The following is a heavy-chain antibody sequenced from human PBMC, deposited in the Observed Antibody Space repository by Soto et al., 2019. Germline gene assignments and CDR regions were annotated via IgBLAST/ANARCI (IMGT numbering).Heavy chain of an antibody. D-gene: IGHD3-10*01. CDR1: GGSFSGYY. CDR3: ARRNRMGMGTMVRGVISPGYYYYGMDV. J-gene: IGHJ6*02. V-gene: IGHV4-34*01. CDR2: INHSGST. Sequence: SETLSLTCAVYGGSFSGYYWSWIRQPPGKGLEWIGEINHSGSTNYNPSLKSRVTISVDTSKNQFSLKLSSVTAADTAVYFCARRNRMGMGTMVRGVISPGYYYYGMDVWGQGTTVTVSS.